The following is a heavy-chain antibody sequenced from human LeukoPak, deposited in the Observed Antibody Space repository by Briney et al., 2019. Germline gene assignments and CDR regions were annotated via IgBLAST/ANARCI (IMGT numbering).Heavy chain of an antibody. CDR2: ISSSSSYI. Sequence: GGSLRLSCAASGFTFSSYSMNWVRQAPGKGLEWVSSISSSSSYIYYADSVKGRFTISRDNAKNSPYLQMNSLSAEDTAVYYCARVGRRFPDAFDIWGQGTMVTVSS. V-gene: IGHV3-21*01. J-gene: IGHJ3*02. CDR3: ARVGRRFPDAFDI. CDR1: GFTFSSYS. D-gene: IGHD3-3*01.